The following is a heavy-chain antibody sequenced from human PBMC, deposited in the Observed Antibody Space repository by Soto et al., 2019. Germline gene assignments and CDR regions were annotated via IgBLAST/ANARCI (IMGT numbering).Heavy chain of an antibody. D-gene: IGHD2-2*01. Sequence: QVQLVESGGGVVQPGRSLRLSCAASGFTFSSYGMHWVRQAPGKGLEWVAVIWYDGSNKYYADSVKGRFTISRDNSKTTLYLQMNSLRAEDTAVYYCARERPVPAHNYYYYGMDVWGQGTTVTVSS. V-gene: IGHV3-33*01. J-gene: IGHJ6*02. CDR3: ARERPVPAHNYYYYGMDV. CDR2: IWYDGSNK. CDR1: GFTFSSYG.